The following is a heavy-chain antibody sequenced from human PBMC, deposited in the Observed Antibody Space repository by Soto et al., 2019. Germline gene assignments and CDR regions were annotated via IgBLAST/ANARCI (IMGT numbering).Heavy chain of an antibody. Sequence: SETLSLTCTVSGDSVSSDNYYWTWIRQPPGKGLEWIGYIYSSGSTNYNPSLKSRVTISLDRSRNQFSLKLTSVTAADTAVYYCARDIRGYSRAFDYWGQGTLVTVSS. CDR1: GDSVSSDNYY. J-gene: IGHJ4*02. CDR2: IYSSGST. CDR3: ARDIRGYSRAFDY. D-gene: IGHD5-18*01. V-gene: IGHV4-61*01.